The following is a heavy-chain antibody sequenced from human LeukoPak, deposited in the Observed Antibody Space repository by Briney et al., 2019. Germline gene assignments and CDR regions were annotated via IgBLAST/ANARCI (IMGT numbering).Heavy chain of an antibody. J-gene: IGHJ4*02. D-gene: IGHD6-19*01. CDR2: YSYDGSNK. CDR1: GFTFSGFA. Sequence: GGPLSFPFPASGFTFSGFALHGAGRAPGKGWGGGAVYSYDGSNKYYADSVKGRFTISRDNSKNTLYPQMNSLRAEDTAVYYCAKDLTELWPHGWTGFDYWGQGTLVTVSS. V-gene: IGHV3-30*04. CDR3: AKDLTELWPHGWTGFDY.